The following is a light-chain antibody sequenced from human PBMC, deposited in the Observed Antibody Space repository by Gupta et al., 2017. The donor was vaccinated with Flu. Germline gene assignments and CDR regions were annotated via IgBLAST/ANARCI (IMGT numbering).Light chain of an antibody. V-gene: IGKV3-20*01. J-gene: IGKJ2*01. CDR3: QQDSYLFYT. Sequence: GTLSLSPGERATLSCRASQNIRDNYIAWFQQKPGQAPRLLMYGASTRATGIPDRFSGSGSGADFTHTISRLEPEDFAVYFCQQDSYLFYTFGQGTKMAIK. CDR2: GAS. CDR1: QNIRDNY.